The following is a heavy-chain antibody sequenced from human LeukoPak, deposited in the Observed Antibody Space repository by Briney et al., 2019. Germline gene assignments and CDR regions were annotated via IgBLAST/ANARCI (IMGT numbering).Heavy chain of an antibody. Sequence: PGGSLRLSCAASGFTFSSYSMNWVRQAPGKGLEWVSSISSSSSYIYDADSVKRRISISIDNAKNSLYLQMNRMRAEDTAVYYCASSLPGPMPDYYDSSGPGYWGQGTLVTVSS. D-gene: IGHD3-22*01. CDR2: ISSSSSYI. CDR1: GFTFSSYS. J-gene: IGHJ4*02. CDR3: ASSLPGPMPDYYDSSGPGY. V-gene: IGHV3-21*01.